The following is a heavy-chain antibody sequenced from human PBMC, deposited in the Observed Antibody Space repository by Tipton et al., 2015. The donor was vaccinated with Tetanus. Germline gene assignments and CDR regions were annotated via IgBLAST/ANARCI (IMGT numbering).Heavy chain of an antibody. CDR1: GGSIRGGTFY. Sequence: TLSLTCTVSGGSIRGGTFYWGWIRQPPGKGLEWIGRIYESGDTYYIPSLKSRVTISVATSKNQFSLNLNSMAAADTGVYYCARHQSGYFTPFDYWGQGNLVTVSS. V-gene: IGHV4-39*01. J-gene: IGHJ4*02. CDR2: IYESGDT. CDR3: ARHQSGYFTPFDY. D-gene: IGHD3-3*01.